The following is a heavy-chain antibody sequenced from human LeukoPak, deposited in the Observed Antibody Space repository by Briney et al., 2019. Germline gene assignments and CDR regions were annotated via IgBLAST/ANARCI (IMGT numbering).Heavy chain of an antibody. CDR1: GYSFTSYW. V-gene: IGHV5-51*01. CDR3: ARLRAMATITPDF. CDR2: IYPGDSDT. Sequence: GESLQISCKGSGYSFTSYWVGWVRPMPGKGLEWMGIIYPGDSDTRYSPSFQGQVTISADKSVTTAYLQWSSLKASDTAMYYCARLRAMATITPDFWGQGTLVTVSS. J-gene: IGHJ4*02. D-gene: IGHD5-24*01.